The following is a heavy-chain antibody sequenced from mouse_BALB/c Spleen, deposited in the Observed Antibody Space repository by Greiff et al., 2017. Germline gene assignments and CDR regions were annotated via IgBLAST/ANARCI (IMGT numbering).Heavy chain of an antibody. Sequence: EVHLVESGGGLVQPGGSRKLSCAASGFTFSSVGMHWVRQAPEKGLEWVAYISSGSSTIYYADTVKGRFTISRDNPKNTLFLQMTSLRSEDTAMYYCARSRGNYWFAYWGQGTLVTVSA. D-gene: IGHD2-1*01. J-gene: IGHJ3*01. CDR2: ISSGSSTI. CDR3: ARSRGNYWFAY. V-gene: IGHV5-17*02. CDR1: GFTFSSVG.